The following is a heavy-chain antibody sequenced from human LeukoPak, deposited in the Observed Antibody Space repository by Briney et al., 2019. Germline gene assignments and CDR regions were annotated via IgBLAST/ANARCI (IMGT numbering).Heavy chain of an antibody. CDR1: GYSFINHL. CDR3: ARLIYDSSGYFDY. V-gene: IGHV5-51*01. D-gene: IGHD3-22*01. CDR2: MYPDDSDT. Sequence: GESLNISCKASGYSFINHLIGWVRQKPGKGLEWVGIMYPDDSDTRYSPSFQGQVSISADKSLSTAYLQWSSLKASDTAMYYCARLIYDSSGYFDYWGQGTLVTVSS. J-gene: IGHJ4*02.